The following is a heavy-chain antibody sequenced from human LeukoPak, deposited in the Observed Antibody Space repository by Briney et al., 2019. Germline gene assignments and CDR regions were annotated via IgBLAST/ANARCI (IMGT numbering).Heavy chain of an antibody. CDR2: FYAGDT. Sequence: SETLSLTCTVSGGSISSYYRSWIQQPPGKGLEWIGRFYAGDTKYNPSLNNRATVSVDTSKNQFSLTLSSVTAADTATYYCARGVFMTSGRYFYYMDLWGTGTTVTVSS. D-gene: IGHD2-21*01. J-gene: IGHJ6*03. CDR3: ARGVFMTSGRYFYYMDL. CDR1: GGSISSYY. V-gene: IGHV4-4*07.